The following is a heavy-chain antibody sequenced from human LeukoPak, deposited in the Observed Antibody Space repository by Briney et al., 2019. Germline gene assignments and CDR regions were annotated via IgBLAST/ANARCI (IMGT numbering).Heavy chain of an antibody. CDR1: GFTLSSYA. D-gene: IGHD5-18*01. CDR2: ISYDGSNK. Sequence: LPGGSLRLSCAASGFTLSSYAMHRVRQAPGKGLEWVAVISYDGSNKYYADSVKGRFTISRDNSKNTLYLQMNSLRAEDTAVYYCANKRGYSYGYFDYWGQGTLVTVSS. CDR3: ANKRGYSYGYFDY. J-gene: IGHJ4*02. V-gene: IGHV3-30-3*01.